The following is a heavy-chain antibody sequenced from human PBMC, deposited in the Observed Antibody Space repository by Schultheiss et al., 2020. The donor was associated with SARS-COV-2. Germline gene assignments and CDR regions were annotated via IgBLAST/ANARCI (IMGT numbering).Heavy chain of an antibody. CDR2: ISTESSFT. CDR1: GFTFSDHY. Sequence: GESLKISCAASGFTFSDHYMSWIRQAPGRGLEWISYISTESSFTNYADSVKGRFSISRDNSKNTLFLQMNSLRAEDTAVYYCVGSGASSFGDHWGQGALVTVSS. CDR3: VGSGASSFGDH. D-gene: IGHD6-6*01. J-gene: IGHJ4*02. V-gene: IGHV3-11*06.